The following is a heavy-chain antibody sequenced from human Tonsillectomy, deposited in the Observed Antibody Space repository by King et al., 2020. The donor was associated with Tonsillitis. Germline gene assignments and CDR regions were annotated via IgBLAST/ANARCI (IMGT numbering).Heavy chain of an antibody. V-gene: IGHV1-2*02. Sequence: VQLVESGAEVKKPGASVKVSCKASGYTFSDYFMHWVRQAPGLGLEWMGWINPNSGGTNYAQKFQGRVTMTSDTSISTAYMELSRLKSDDTAVYYCARDGQATLTTLNYYYYMDVWGKGTTVTVSS. J-gene: IGHJ6*03. CDR1: GYTFSDYF. CDR3: ARDGQATLTTLNYYYYMDV. CDR2: INPNSGGT. D-gene: IGHD4-11*01.